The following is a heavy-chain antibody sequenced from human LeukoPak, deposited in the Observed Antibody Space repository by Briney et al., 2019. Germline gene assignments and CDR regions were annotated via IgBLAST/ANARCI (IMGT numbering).Heavy chain of an antibody. CDR1: GGSFSGYY. Sequence: PSETLSLTCAVYGGSFSGYYWSWIRQPPGKGLEWIGEINHSGSTNYNPSLKSRVTISVDTSKNQFSLKLSSVTAADTAVYYCARSTMVSYYFDYWGQGTLVTVSS. CDR2: INHSGST. CDR3: ARSTMVSYYFDY. D-gene: IGHD3-10*01. J-gene: IGHJ4*02. V-gene: IGHV4-34*01.